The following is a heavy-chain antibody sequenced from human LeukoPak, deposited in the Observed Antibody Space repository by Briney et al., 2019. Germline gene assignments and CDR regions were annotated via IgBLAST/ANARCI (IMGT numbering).Heavy chain of an antibody. CDR1: GGTFSSYA. Sequence: ASVKVSCKASGGTFSSYAISWVRQAPGQGLEWMGGIIPIFGTANYAQKFQGRVTITTDESTSTACMELSSLRSEDTAVYYCASSPKGQEWAYFDYWGQGTLVTVSS. V-gene: IGHV1-69*05. CDR3: ASSPKGQEWAYFDY. J-gene: IGHJ4*02. CDR2: IIPIFGTA. D-gene: IGHD1-26*01.